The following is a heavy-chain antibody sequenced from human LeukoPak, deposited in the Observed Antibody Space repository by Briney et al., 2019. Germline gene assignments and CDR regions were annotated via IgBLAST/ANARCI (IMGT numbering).Heavy chain of an antibody. CDR3: AKANDTYGKQPVDY. CDR1: GFTFSSYG. J-gene: IGHJ4*02. V-gene: IGHV3-30*18. D-gene: IGHD3-9*01. CDR2: ISYDGSNK. Sequence: GGSLRLSCAAAGFTFSSYGMHWVRQAPGKGLEWVAVISYDGSNKYYADSVKGRFTISRDNSKNTLYLQMNSLRAEDTAVYYCAKANDTYGKQPVDYSGQGTLVTVSS.